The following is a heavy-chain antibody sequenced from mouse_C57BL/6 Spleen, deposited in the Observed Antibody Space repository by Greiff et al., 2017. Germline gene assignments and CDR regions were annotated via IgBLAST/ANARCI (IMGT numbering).Heavy chain of an antibody. V-gene: IGHV5-4*01. Sequence: EVKLMESGGGLVKPGGSLKLSCAASGFTFSSYAMSWVRQTPEKRLEWVATISDGGSYTYYPDNVKGRFTISRDNAKNNLYLQMSHLKSEDTAMYYCARDNSPFAYWGQGTLVTVSA. D-gene: IGHD1-3*01. CDR1: GFTFSSYA. CDR2: ISDGGSYT. J-gene: IGHJ3*01. CDR3: ARDNSPFAY.